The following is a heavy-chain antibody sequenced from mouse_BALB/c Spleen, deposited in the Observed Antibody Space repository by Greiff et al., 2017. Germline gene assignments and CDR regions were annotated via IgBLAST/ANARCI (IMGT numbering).Heavy chain of an antibody. J-gene: IGHJ4*01. V-gene: IGHV1-15*01. CDR3: TRGDRYDVEYYAMDY. CDR1: GYTFTDYE. D-gene: IGHD2-14*01. CDR2: IDPETGGT. Sequence: LVESGAELVRPGASVTLSCKASGYTFTDYEMHWVKQTPVHGLEWIGAIDPETGGTAYNQKFKGKATLTADKSSSTAYMELRSLTSEDSAVYYCTRGDRYDVEYYAMDYWGQGTSVTVSS.